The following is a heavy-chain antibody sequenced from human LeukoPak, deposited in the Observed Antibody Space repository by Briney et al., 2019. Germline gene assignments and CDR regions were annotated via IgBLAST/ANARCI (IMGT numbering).Heavy chain of an antibody. D-gene: IGHD3-3*01. CDR2: IIPIFGTA. CDR3: ARVVDFWSGRTPYYYYYMDV. J-gene: IGHJ6*03. CDR1: GGTFSSYA. V-gene: IGHV1-69*01. Sequence: SVKVSCKASGGTFSSYAISWVRQAPGQGLEWMGGIIPIFGTANYAQKFQGRVTITADDSTSTAYMELSSLRSEDTAVYYCARVVDFWSGRTPYYYYYMDVWGKGTTVTVSS.